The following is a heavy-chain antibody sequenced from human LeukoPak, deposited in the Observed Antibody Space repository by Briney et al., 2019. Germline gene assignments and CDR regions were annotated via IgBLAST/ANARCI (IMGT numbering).Heavy chain of an antibody. CDR2: IIPIFGTA. D-gene: IGHD6-6*01. CDR3: ARDVGVAARRRGYNWFDP. CDR1: GGTFSSYA. V-gene: IGHV1-69*01. Sequence: SVKVSCKAYGGTFSSYAISWVRQAPGQGLEWMGGIIPIFGTANYAQKFQGRVTITADESTSTAYMELSSLRSEDTAVYYCARDVGVAARRRGYNWFDPWGQGTLVTVSS. J-gene: IGHJ5*02.